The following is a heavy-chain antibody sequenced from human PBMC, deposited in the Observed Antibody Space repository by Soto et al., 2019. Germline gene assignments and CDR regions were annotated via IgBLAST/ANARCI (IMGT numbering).Heavy chain of an antibody. Sequence: QVQLVQSGAEVKKPGASVKVSCKTSGYTFTNFGISWVRQAPGQWLEWMGWISTYNANTNYAQKFQGSVTITTDTSTNTAYRELRSLRSDDTAVYCCARVVTPIDYWGQGTLVTVSS. D-gene: IGHD2-21*02. CDR2: ISTYNANT. J-gene: IGHJ4*02. CDR1: GYTFTNFG. V-gene: IGHV1-18*01. CDR3: ARVVTPIDY.